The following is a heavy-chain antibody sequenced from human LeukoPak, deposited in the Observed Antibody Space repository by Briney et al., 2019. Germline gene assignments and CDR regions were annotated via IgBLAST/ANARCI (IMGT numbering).Heavy chain of an antibody. D-gene: IGHD3-3*01. CDR2: IYSGGST. CDR3: ASPEYYDFWSGYYNNDAFDI. CDR1: GFTVSSNY. V-gene: IGHV3-66*01. Sequence: GGSLRLSCAASGFTVSSNYMSWVRQAPGKGLEWVSVIYSGGSTYYADSVKGRFTISRDNSKSTLYLQMNSLRAEDTAVYYCASPEYYDFWSGYYNNDAFDIWGQGTMVTVSS. J-gene: IGHJ3*02.